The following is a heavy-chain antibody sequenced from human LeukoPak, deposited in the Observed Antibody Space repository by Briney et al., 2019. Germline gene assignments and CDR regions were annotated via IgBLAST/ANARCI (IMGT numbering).Heavy chain of an antibody. J-gene: IGHJ4*02. Sequence: PGGSLRLSCAASGFTFSSYSMNWVRQAPGKGLGWVSYISSSSSTIYYADSVKGRFSISRDNAKNSLYLQMNSLRAEDTAVYYCASTIFGVAPYFDYWGQGTLVTVSS. D-gene: IGHD3-3*01. CDR2: ISSSSSTI. CDR3: ASTIFGVAPYFDY. CDR1: GFTFSSYS. V-gene: IGHV3-48*01.